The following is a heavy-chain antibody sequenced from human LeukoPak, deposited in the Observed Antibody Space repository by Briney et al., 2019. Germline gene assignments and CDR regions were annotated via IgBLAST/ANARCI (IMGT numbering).Heavy chain of an antibody. V-gene: IGHV3-23*01. Sequence: ASLRLSCAASGFTFSSYAMSWVRQAPGKGLEWVSAISGSGGSTYYADSVKGRFTISRDNSKNTLYLQMNSLRAEDTAVYYCAKAVRGPDILTGYYTGGYFDYWGQGTLVTVSS. D-gene: IGHD3-9*01. CDR2: ISGSGGST. J-gene: IGHJ4*02. CDR3: AKAVRGPDILTGYYTGGYFDY. CDR1: GFTFSSYA.